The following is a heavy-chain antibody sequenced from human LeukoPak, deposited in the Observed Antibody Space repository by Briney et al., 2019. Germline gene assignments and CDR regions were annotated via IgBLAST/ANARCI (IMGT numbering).Heavy chain of an antibody. J-gene: IGHJ4*02. CDR3: ARDHKPYSSSWYVLGY. Sequence: GRSLRLSCAASGFTFSSYGMHWVRQAPGKGLEWVAVIWYDGSNKYYADSVKGRFTIARDNSKNTLYLQMNSLRAEDTAVYYCARDHKPYSSSWYVLGYWGQGTLVTVSS. CDR2: IWYDGSNK. CDR1: GFTFSSYG. V-gene: IGHV3-33*01. D-gene: IGHD6-13*01.